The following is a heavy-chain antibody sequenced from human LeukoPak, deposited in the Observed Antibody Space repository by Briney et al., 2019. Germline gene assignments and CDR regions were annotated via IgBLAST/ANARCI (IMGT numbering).Heavy chain of an antibody. V-gene: IGHV1-46*01. D-gene: IGHD6-13*01. Sequence: AASVKVSCKASGYTFTKYYMHWVRQAPGQGLEWMGTIDPSGGSTSYTQTFQGRVTMTRDTSTSTFYMELSSLRSEDTAVYYCARGRGIAAPGPRSLFDYWGQGTLVTVSS. CDR1: GYTFTKYY. J-gene: IGHJ4*02. CDR2: IDPSGGST. CDR3: ARGRGIAAPGPRSLFDY.